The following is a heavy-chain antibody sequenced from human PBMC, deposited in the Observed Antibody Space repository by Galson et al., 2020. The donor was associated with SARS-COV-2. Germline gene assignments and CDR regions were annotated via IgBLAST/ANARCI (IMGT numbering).Heavy chain of an antibody. Sequence: ASVKVSCKASGYTFTSYGISWVRQAPGQGLEWMGWISAYNGNTNYAQKLQGRVTMTTDTSTSTAYMELRSLRSDDTAVYYCARWFGVVIIPHYYYYMDVWCKGTTVTVSS. D-gene: IGHD3-3*01. CDR3: ARWFGVVIIPHYYYYMDV. CDR1: GYTFTSYG. V-gene: IGHV1-18*01. CDR2: ISAYNGNT. J-gene: IGHJ6*03.